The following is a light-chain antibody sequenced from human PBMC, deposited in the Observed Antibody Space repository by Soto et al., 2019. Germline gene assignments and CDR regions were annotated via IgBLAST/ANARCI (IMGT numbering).Light chain of an antibody. CDR1: SSNIGAGYA. CDR2: NNA. CDR3: QSHDHSLSGFYV. Sequence: QSVLTQPPSVSGAPGQRVTISCTGSSSNIGAGYAVHWYQHFPGTGPKLLIYNNAIRPSGVPDRFSGSRSATSASLAITGLQAEDEADYYCQSHDHSLSGFYVFGTGTKVTVL. J-gene: IGLJ1*01. V-gene: IGLV1-40*01.